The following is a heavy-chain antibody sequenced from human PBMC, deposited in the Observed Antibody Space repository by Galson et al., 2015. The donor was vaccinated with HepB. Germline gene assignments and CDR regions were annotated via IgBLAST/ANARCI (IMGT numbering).Heavy chain of an antibody. CDR1: GYTFTGYY. CDR2: INPDRGGT. D-gene: IGHD2-2*01. V-gene: IGHV1-2*06. Sequence: SVKVSCKASGYTFTGYYIHWVRQAPGQGFEWMGRINPDRGGTEYAQKFQGRVTMTRETSISTVYMDLRRLRSDDTAVYYCARINSVFCSSTNCRPDYWGQGTLVTVSS. CDR3: ARINSVFCSSTNCRPDY. J-gene: IGHJ4*02.